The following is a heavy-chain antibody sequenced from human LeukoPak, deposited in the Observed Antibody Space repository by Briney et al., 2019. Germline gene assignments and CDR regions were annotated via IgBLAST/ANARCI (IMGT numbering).Heavy chain of an antibody. Sequence: GGSLRLSCAASGFTFSNYAMHWVRQAPGKGLEWVAVISYDGSNKYYADSVKGRFTISRDNSKNTLYLQMNSLRAEDTAVYYCANSGSYYSPPDYWGQGTLVTVSS. CDR1: GFTFSNYA. CDR3: ANSGSYYSPPDY. D-gene: IGHD1-26*01. CDR2: ISYDGSNK. V-gene: IGHV3-30-3*01. J-gene: IGHJ4*02.